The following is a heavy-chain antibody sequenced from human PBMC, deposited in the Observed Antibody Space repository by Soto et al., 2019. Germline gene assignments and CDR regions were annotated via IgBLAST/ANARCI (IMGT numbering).Heavy chain of an antibody. V-gene: IGHV5-51*01. J-gene: IGHJ6*02. Sequence: GESLKISCKGSGYSFTSYWIGCVRQMPGKGLEWMGIIYPGDSDTRYSPSFQGQVTISADKSISTAYLQWGSLKASDTAMYYCARQTSLSPFGQQLVPGQYYYYYYGMDVWGQGTTVTVSS. D-gene: IGHD6-13*01. CDR3: ARQTSLSPFGQQLVPGQYYYYYYGMDV. CDR1: GYSFTSYW. CDR2: IYPGDSDT.